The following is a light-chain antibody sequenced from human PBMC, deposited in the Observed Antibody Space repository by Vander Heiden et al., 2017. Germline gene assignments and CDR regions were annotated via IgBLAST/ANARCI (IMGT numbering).Light chain of an antibody. Sequence: DIQMTQSPSTLSASVGDRVTITCRASQSISSWLAWYQQKPVKAPKLLIYKASSLESGVPSRFSGSGSGTEFTLTISSLHPDDFATYYCQQDNSYAWTFGQGTKVEIK. V-gene: IGKV1-5*03. CDR3: QQDNSYAWT. J-gene: IGKJ1*01. CDR2: KAS. CDR1: QSISSW.